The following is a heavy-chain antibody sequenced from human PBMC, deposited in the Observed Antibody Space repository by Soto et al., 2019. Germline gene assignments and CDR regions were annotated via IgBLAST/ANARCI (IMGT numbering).Heavy chain of an antibody. V-gene: IGHV4-61*01. J-gene: IGHJ4*02. CDR1: GGSVSSGSYY. D-gene: IGHD6-19*01. CDR2: IYFSGST. CDR3: ARVSSGWTYYFDY. Sequence: SETLSLTCTVSGGSVSSGSYYWSWIRQPPGKGLEWIGYIYFSGSTNYNPSLKSRVSISADTSKNQFSLKLSSVTAADTAVYYCARVSSGWTYYFDYWGQGTLVTVSS.